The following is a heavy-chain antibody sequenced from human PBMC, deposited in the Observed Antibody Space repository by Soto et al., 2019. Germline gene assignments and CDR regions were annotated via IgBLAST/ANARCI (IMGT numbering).Heavy chain of an antibody. CDR2: INAGNGNT. V-gene: IGHV1-3*01. J-gene: IGHJ4*02. CDR1: GYTFTSYA. CDR3: ARARVVLRFLEWLPYYFDY. D-gene: IGHD3-3*01. Sequence: QVQLVQSGAEVKKPGASVKVSCKASGYTFTSYAMHWVRQAPGQRLEWMGWINAGNGNTKYSQKFQGRVTITRDTSASTAYMELSSLRSEDTAVYYCARARVVLRFLEWLPYYFDYWGQGTLVTVSS.